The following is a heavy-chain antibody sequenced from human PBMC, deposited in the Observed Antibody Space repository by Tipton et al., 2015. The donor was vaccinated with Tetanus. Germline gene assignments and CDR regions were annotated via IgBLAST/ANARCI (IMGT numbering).Heavy chain of an antibody. J-gene: IGHJ4*02. D-gene: IGHD5-18*01. CDR2: IYYSGST. CDR3: ARGVTLLPGLDY. V-gene: IGHV4-61*01. CDR1: GGSVSSGSYY. Sequence: TLSLTCTVSGGSVSSGSYYWSWIRQPPGKGLEWIGYIYYSGSTNYNPSLKSRVTISVDTSKNQFSLKLGSVTAADTAVYYCARGVTLLPGLDYWGQGTLVTVSS.